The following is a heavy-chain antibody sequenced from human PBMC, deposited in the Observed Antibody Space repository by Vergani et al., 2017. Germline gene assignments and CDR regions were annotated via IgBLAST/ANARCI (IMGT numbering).Heavy chain of an antibody. CDR3: SRGRGYSFGYSDY. CDR1: GFALNRHA. CDR2: IRNKAYGGTT. D-gene: IGHD5-18*01. J-gene: IGHJ4*02. Sequence: VQLVESGGGVVQPGTSLRLSCVVSGFALNRHAMYWVRQAPGKGLEWVAFIRNKAYGGTTEYAASVKGRFTISRDDSKRLAYLHLSGLKTEDTAVYFCSRGRGYSFGYSDYWGQGTLVTVSS. V-gene: IGHV3-49*04.